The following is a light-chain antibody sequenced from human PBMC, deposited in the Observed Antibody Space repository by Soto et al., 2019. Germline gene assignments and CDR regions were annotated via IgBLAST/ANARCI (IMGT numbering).Light chain of an antibody. CDR1: QSVSDN. V-gene: IGKV3-15*01. Sequence: IVMTQSPATLSVSPGERVTLSCRASQSVSDNLAWYQQKFGQAPRLLIYGASNRATGIPARFSGGASGTEFTLTISSLQSEDFAVYYCQQYKGWPTFGQGTRVDVK. CDR3: QQYKGWPT. CDR2: GAS. J-gene: IGKJ1*01.